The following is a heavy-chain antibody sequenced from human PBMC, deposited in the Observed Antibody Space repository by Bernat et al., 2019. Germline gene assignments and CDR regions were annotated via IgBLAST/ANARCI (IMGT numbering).Heavy chain of an antibody. CDR2: IYYSGST. V-gene: IGHV4-39*01. J-gene: IGHJ4*02. D-gene: IGHD3-10*01. CDR1: GASISSSGHY. Sequence: QPQLQESGPGLVKPSETLSLTCTVSGASISSSGHYWGWVRQPPGKGLEWIGTIYYSGSTYYNPSLKSRVTISVDTSKNQFSLKLSSVTAADTAVYYCARRPGYYFDYWGQGTLVTVSS. CDR3: ARRPGYYFDY.